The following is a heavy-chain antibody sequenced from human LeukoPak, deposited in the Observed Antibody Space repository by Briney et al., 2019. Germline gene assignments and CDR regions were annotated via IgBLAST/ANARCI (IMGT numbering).Heavy chain of an antibody. CDR3: ARGKWLVRGAFDI. J-gene: IGHJ3*02. CDR1: GGSISSYY. CDR2: IYYSGST. V-gene: IGHV4-59*01. Sequence: RSSETLSLTCTVSGGSISSYYWSWIRQPPGKGLEWIGYIYYSGSTNYNPSLKSRVTISVDTSKNQFSLKLSSVTAADTAVYYCARGKWLVRGAFDIWGQGTMVTVSS. D-gene: IGHD6-19*01.